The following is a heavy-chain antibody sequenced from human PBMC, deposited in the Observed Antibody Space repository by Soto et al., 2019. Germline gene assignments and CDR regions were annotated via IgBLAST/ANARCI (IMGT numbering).Heavy chain of an antibody. D-gene: IGHD6-19*01. CDR1: GFMFGKYD. V-gene: IGHV3-13*05. CDR2: IGTTGHP. CDR3: ARGSSGWYADLDS. J-gene: IGHJ5*01. Sequence: EVQLVESGGGLMRPGGSLRLSCTASGFMFGKYDMHWVRQRAGKGLEWVAAIGTTGHPYYPGSAKGRFNISRENVKNSLFLQVNDLKAGDTAVYYCARGSSGWYADLDSWGHGTLVTVSA.